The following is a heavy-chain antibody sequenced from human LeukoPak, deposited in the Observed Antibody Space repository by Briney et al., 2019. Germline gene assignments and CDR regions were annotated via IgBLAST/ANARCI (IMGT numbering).Heavy chain of an antibody. Sequence: GGSLRLSCAASGFTFSSYWMSWVRQAPGKGLEWVANIKQDGSEKYYVDSVKGRFTISRDNAKNSLYLQMNSLRAEDTAVYYCARVEGGVIAVAGTWYFDYWGQGTLVTVSS. D-gene: IGHD6-19*01. CDR2: IKQDGSEK. J-gene: IGHJ4*02. V-gene: IGHV3-7*01. CDR1: GFTFSSYW. CDR3: ARVEGGVIAVAGTWYFDY.